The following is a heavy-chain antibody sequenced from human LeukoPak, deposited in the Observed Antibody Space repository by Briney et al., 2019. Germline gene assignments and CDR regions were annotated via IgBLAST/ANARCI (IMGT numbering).Heavy chain of an antibody. CDR1: GFTFSSYW. J-gene: IGHJ6*03. D-gene: IGHD6-13*01. V-gene: IGHV3-74*01. Sequence: PGGSLRLSCAASGFTFSSYWMHWVRQAPGKGLVWVSRINSDGTSTIYADSVKGRFTISRDNAKNTLYLQMNSLRAEDTAVYYCAKAPGSSWGKYYYYYMDVWGKGTTVTVSS. CDR2: INSDGTST. CDR3: AKAPGSSWGKYYYYYMDV.